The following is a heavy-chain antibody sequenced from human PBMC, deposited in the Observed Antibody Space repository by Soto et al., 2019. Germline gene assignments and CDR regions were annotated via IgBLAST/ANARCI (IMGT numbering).Heavy chain of an antibody. CDR3: ARAIAVGSTSLDY. D-gene: IGHD6-19*01. CDR2: ISSRSSTI. Sequence: PGGPLRLSCAASGFSFSTYNMNWVRQAPGRGLEWVSYISSRSSTIYHADSVKGRFTISRDNAKNSLYLQMDSLRDEDTAVYFCARAIAVGSTSLDYWGLGTRVTVSS. CDR1: GFSFSTYN. V-gene: IGHV3-48*02. J-gene: IGHJ4*02.